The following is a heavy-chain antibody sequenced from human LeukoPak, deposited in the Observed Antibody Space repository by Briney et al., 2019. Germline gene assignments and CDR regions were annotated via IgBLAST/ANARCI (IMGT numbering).Heavy chain of an antibody. D-gene: IGHD1-26*01. J-gene: IGHJ4*02. Sequence: PGGSLRLSCAASGFTFSDYYMSWIRQAPGKGLEWVSYISSSGSTIYYADSVKGRFTISRDNAKNSLYLQMNSLRAEDTAVYYCARARRSSPVSYYFDYWGQGTLVTVSS. CDR1: GFTFSDYY. CDR3: ARARRSSPVSYYFDY. CDR2: ISSSGSTI. V-gene: IGHV3-11*04.